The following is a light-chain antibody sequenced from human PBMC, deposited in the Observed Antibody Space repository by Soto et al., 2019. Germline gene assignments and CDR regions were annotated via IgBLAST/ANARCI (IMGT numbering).Light chain of an antibody. CDR1: QDIEKW. Sequence: GDTINITCRASQDIEKWLAWYQQKPGRAPKVLIYAASHLESGVPSRFSGSGYGTDFTFIISSLRPEDIATYYCQKSDHLPLFGPGTKVDIK. V-gene: IGKV1-12*01. J-gene: IGKJ3*01. CDR2: AAS. CDR3: QKSDHLPL.